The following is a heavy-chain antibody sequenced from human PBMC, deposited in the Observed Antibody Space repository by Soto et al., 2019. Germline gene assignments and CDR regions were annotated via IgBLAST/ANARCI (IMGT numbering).Heavy chain of an antibody. CDR1: GFTFSDSA. CDR3: SRKGDGEKSPVDY. J-gene: IGHJ4*02. CDR2: IRSKANTYPT. Sequence: EVQLVESGGGLVQPGGSLKLSCAASGFTFSDSAMHWVRQASGKGLEWVGRIRSKANTYPTAYAASVKGRFTISRDDSKTTAYLHMNSLKTEDTAVYYCSRKGDGEKSPVDYWGQGTLVTVSS. V-gene: IGHV3-73*02.